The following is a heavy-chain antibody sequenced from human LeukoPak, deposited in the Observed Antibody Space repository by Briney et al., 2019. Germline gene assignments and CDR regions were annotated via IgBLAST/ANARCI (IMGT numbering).Heavy chain of an antibody. CDR3: ARLASSPLTGY. CDR1: GFTFSTYW. J-gene: IGHJ4*02. D-gene: IGHD6-6*01. Sequence: GGSLRLSCAASGFTFSTYWMHWVRQTPGKGLVWVSTIKGDGTSANYADSVKGRFTISRDNAKNTLYLHMNSLSPEDTGVYYCARLASSPLTGYWGQGALVTVSS. CDR2: IKGDGTSA. V-gene: IGHV3-74*01.